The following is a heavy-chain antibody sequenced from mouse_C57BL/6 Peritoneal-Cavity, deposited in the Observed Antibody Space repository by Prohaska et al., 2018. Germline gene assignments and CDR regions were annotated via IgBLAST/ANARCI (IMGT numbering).Heavy chain of an antibody. CDR1: GFTFSDYG. Sequence: EVQLVESGGGLVKPGGSLKLSCAASGFTFSDYGMHWVRQAPEKGLEWVAYISRGSSTIYYADTVKGRFTISRDNAKNTLFLQMTSLRSEDTAMYYCATPYYGSSSYWYFDVWGTGTTVTVSS. D-gene: IGHD1-1*01. CDR2: ISRGSSTI. CDR3: ATPYYGSSSYWYFDV. V-gene: IGHV5-17*01. J-gene: IGHJ1*03.